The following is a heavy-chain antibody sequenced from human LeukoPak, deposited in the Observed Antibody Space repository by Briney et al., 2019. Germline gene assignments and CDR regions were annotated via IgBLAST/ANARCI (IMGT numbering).Heavy chain of an antibody. CDR1: GFTFNNYA. Sequence: GGSLRLSCAASGFTFNNYAMSWVRQAPGKGLEWVSDISGSGGNTYYADSVKGRFTISRDNSKNTLYVQMSSLRAEDTAIYYCAKKYSTGLDPWGQGTLVTVSS. J-gene: IGHJ5*02. V-gene: IGHV3-23*01. CDR2: ISGSGGNT. D-gene: IGHD1-26*01. CDR3: AKKYSTGLDP.